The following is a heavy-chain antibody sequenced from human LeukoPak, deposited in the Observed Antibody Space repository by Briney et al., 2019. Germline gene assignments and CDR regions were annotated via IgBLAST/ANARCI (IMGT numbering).Heavy chain of an antibody. D-gene: IGHD2-15*01. CDR2: INSNSYI. CDR1: GFTLSTFS. Sequence: GGSLRLSCAASGFTLSTFSMNWVRQAPGKGLEWVASINSNSYIYYADSVKGRFTISRDNAKNSLYLQMNSLGAEDTAVYYCSREGGFCFGETCRYFDYWGQGTLVTVSS. V-gene: IGHV3-21*01. CDR3: SREGGFCFGETCRYFDY. J-gene: IGHJ4*02.